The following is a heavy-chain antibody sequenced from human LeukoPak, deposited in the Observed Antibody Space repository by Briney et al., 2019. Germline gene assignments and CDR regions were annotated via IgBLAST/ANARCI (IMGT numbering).Heavy chain of an antibody. CDR2: IYTSGST. V-gene: IGHV4-4*07. J-gene: IGHJ6*03. CDR1: GGSISSYY. CDR3: ARGSRDGYTYYMDV. D-gene: IGHD5-24*01. Sequence: SETLSLTCTVSGGSISSYYWSWIRQPAGKGLEWIGRIYTSGSTNYNPSLKSRVTMSVDTSKNQFSLKLSSVTAADTAVYYCARGSRDGYTYYMDVWGKGTTVTVSS.